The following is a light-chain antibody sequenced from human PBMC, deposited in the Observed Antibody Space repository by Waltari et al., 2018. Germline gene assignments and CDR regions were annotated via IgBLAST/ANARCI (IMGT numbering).Light chain of an antibody. Sequence: QLMLTQSPSASASLGASVKLTCTLSSGHSNYPIAWHQQQPAKGPRYLMTVNSDGSHIKGDGIPDRFSGSSSGAERYLTISSLQSEDETDYYCQTGGFGIWVFGGGTKLTVL. V-gene: IGLV4-69*01. CDR1: SGHSNYP. CDR3: QTGGFGIWV. CDR2: VNSDGSH. J-gene: IGLJ3*02.